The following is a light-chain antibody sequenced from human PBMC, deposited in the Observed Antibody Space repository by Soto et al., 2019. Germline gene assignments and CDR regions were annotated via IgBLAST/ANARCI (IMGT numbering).Light chain of an antibody. V-gene: IGLV6-57*01. CDR3: QSQKV. Sequence: NFMLTQPHSVSESPGKTVTISCTRSSGSIASNYVQWYQQRPGSSPTTVIYEDNQRPSGVPDRFSGSIDSSSNSASLTISGLKTEDEADYYCQSQKVFGGGIKLTVL. J-gene: IGLJ3*02. CDR1: SGSIASNY. CDR2: EDN.